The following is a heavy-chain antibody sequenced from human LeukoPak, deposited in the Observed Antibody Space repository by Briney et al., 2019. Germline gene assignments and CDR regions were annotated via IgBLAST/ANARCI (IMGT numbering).Heavy chain of an antibody. V-gene: IGHV3-23*01. Sequence: GGSLRLSCAASEFTFSSYAMSWVRQAPGKGLEWVSTISGGSGSTFFADSVKGRFTISRDNSKGTLYLQMNSLRAEDTAVYSCAKLGGNSNFYYYYMDVWGKGTTVTVSS. CDR1: EFTFSSYA. J-gene: IGHJ6*03. D-gene: IGHD4-23*01. CDR2: ISGGSGST. CDR3: AKLGGNSNFYYYYMDV.